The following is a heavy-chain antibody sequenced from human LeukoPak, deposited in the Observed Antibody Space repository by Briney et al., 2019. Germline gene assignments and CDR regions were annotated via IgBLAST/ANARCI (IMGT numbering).Heavy chain of an antibody. CDR2: IKHDGSEK. CDR1: GFSFSNYW. V-gene: IGHV3-7*01. J-gene: IGHJ4*02. CDR3: ARGKTPAVTTPFDY. Sequence: GGSLRLSCAASGFSFSNYWMTWVRQAPGKGLEWVANIKHDGSEKYYVDSVRGRFTISRDHAENSLHLQMGSLRAEDTSVYYCARGKTPAVTTPFDYWGQGTLVTVSS. D-gene: IGHD4-17*01.